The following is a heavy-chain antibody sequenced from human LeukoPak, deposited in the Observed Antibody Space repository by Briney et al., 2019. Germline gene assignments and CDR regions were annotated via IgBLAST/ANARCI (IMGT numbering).Heavy chain of an antibody. CDR2: ISAYNGST. Sequence: ASVKVSCKASGYTFTSFGISWVRQAPGQGLEWMGWISAYNGSTNYAQKLQGRVTMTTDTSTSTAYMELRSLRSDDTAVYYCARGDDYYDSRVGTAFDIWGQGTMVTVSS. CDR1: GYTFTSFG. CDR3: ARGDDYYDSRVGTAFDI. V-gene: IGHV1-18*01. J-gene: IGHJ3*02. D-gene: IGHD3-22*01.